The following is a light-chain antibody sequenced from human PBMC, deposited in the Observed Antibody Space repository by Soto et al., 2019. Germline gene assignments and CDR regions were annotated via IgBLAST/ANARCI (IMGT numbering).Light chain of an antibody. CDR2: GVS. Sequence: QSALTQPASVSGSPGQSITISCTGTSSDVGAYNHVSWYQQHPGKAPKLMTYGVSSRPSGVSDRFSGSKSDNTASLTISGLQAEDEADYYCSSHTSTSSHVIFGGGTQLTVL. CDR3: SSHTSTSSHVI. J-gene: IGLJ2*01. V-gene: IGLV2-14*03. CDR1: SSDVGAYNH.